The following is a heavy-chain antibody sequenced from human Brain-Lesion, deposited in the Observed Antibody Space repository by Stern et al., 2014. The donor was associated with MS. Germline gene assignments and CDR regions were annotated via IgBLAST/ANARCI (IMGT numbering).Heavy chain of an antibody. Sequence: QMQLVQSGAEVKKPGASVKVSCKVSGYTLTELSMHWVRQAPRKGLAWMGGFDPEDGETIYAQKFQGRVTMTEDTSTDTAYMELSSLRSEDTAVYYCATLSPGAGGNYYRHLDYWGQGTLVTVSS. CDR1: GYTLTELS. D-gene: IGHD1-26*01. J-gene: IGHJ4*02. CDR3: ATLSPGAGGNYYRHLDY. V-gene: IGHV1-24*01. CDR2: FDPEDGET.